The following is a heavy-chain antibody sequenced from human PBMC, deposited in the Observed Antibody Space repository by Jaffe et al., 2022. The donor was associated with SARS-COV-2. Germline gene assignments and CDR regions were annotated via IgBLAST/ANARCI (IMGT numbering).Heavy chain of an antibody. Sequence: QVQLVESGGGVVQPGRSLRLSCAASGFTFSSYAMHWVRQAPGKGLEWVAVISYDGSNKYYADSVKGRFTISRDNSKNTLYLQMNSLRAEDTAVYYCARGWTTVTIIDYWGQGTLVTVSS. D-gene: IGHD4-17*01. CDR1: GFTFSSYA. CDR2: ISYDGSNK. CDR3: ARGWTTVTIIDY. V-gene: IGHV3-30-3*01. J-gene: IGHJ4*02.